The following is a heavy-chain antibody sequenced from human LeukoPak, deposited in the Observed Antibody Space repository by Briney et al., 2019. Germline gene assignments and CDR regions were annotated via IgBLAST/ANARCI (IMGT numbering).Heavy chain of an antibody. J-gene: IGHJ4*02. V-gene: IGHV3-15*01. CDR3: TTRGDYVDY. D-gene: IGHD3-10*01. CDR1: GFTFSDAW. Sequence: GGSLRLSCAASGFTFSDAWMSWVRQAPGKGLEWLGRIKSKSDGGTTDYAAPVKGKFTISRDDSKNTLYLHTNSLKTEDTAVYYCTTRGDYVDYWGQGTLVTVSS. CDR2: IKSKSDGGTT.